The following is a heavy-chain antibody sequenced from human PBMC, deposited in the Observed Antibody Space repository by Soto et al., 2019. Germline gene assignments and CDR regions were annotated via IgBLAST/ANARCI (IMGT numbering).Heavy chain of an antibody. CDR2: IIPILGIA. D-gene: IGHD2-15*01. J-gene: IGHJ4*02. Sequence: QVQLVQSGAEVKKPGSSVKVSCKASGGTFSSYTISWVRQAPGQGLEWMGRIIPILGIANYAQKFQGRVTRTAXXSXRIXYMELSSLRSDETAVYYCARASCSGGRCYAGLYDYWGQGTLVTVAS. CDR3: ARASCSGGRCYAGLYDY. CDR1: GGTFSSYT. V-gene: IGHV1-69*02.